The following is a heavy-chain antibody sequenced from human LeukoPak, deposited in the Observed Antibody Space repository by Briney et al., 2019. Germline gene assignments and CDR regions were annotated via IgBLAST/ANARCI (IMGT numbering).Heavy chain of an antibody. D-gene: IGHD3-16*01. CDR2: MNPNSGNT. Sequence: ASVKVSCKASGYTFTSYDINWVRQATGQGPEWMGWMNPNSGNTGYAQKFQGRVTMTRNTSISTAYMELSSLRSEDTAVYYCARGGSRGGAVDYWGQGTLVTVSS. J-gene: IGHJ4*02. CDR1: GYTFTSYD. CDR3: ARGGSRGGAVDY. V-gene: IGHV1-8*01.